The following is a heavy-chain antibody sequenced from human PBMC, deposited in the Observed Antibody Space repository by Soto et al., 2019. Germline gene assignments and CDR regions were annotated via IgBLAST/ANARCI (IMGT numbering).Heavy chain of an antibody. Sequence: SVKVSCKASGGTFSSYAISWVRQAPGQGLEWMGWINPIIGTTNYAQKFQGRVTMTRDASTSTAYMELSRLRSDDTAVYYCARDSSSWYDQNNWFDPWGQGTLVTVSS. D-gene: IGHD6-13*01. J-gene: IGHJ5*02. V-gene: IGHV1-69*05. CDR1: GGTFSSYA. CDR3: ARDSSSWYDQNNWFDP. CDR2: INPIIGTT.